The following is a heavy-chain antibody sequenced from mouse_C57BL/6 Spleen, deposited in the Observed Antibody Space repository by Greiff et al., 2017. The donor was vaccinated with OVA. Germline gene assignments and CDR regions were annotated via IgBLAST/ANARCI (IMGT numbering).Heavy chain of an antibody. CDR1: GYTFTDYE. V-gene: IGHV1-15*01. CDR3: TREGLLPYFYAMDY. CDR2: IDPETGGT. D-gene: IGHD2-3*01. J-gene: IGHJ4*01. Sequence: QVQLQQSGAELVRPGASVTLSCKASGYTFTDYEMHWVKQTPVHGLEWIGAIDPETGGTAYNQKFKGKAILTADKSSSTAYMELRSLTSEDSAVYYCTREGLLPYFYAMDYWGKGTSVTVSS.